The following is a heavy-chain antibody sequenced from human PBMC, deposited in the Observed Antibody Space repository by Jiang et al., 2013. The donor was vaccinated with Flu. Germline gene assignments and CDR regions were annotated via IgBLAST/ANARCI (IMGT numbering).Heavy chain of an antibody. CDR2: IVPMLRTT. CDR3: ATNGGHDFWSGFLWALNV. Sequence: EVKQPGSSVKVSCKGSGGTFSKYTITWVRQALGQGLEWMGGIVPMLRTTKHAQKFEDRVTITADRSTTTAYMELSSLTPEDTAVYYCATNGGHDFWSGFLWALNVWGQGTTITVSS. J-gene: IGHJ3*01. D-gene: IGHD3-3*01. V-gene: IGHV1-69*06. CDR1: GGTFSKYT.